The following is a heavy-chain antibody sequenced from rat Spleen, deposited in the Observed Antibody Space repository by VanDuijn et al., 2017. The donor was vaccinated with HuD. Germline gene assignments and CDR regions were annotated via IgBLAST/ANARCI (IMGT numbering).Heavy chain of an antibody. D-gene: IGHD5-1*01. V-gene: IGHV2-6*01. CDR3: TLNWAL. J-gene: IGHJ2*01. CDR1: GFSLTSYT. Sequence: QVQLKESGPGLVQPSQTLSLTCTVSGFSLTSYTVSWVRQPPGKGLEWIAAISSGGSTYYNSALKSRLSISRDTSKSQVFLKMNSLQTDDTAIYFCTLNWALWGQGVMVTVSS. CDR2: ISSGGST.